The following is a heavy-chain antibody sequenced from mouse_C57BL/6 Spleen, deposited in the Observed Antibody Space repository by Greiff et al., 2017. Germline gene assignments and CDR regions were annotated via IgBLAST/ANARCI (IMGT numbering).Heavy chain of an antibody. CDR3: ARVDRVVRFDY. CDR2: IYPGDGDT. Sequence: QVQLKESGAELVKPGASVKISCKASGYAFSSYWMNWVKQRPGKGLEWIGQIYPGDGDTNYNGKFKGKATLTADKSSSTAFMQLSSLTSEYSAVYFCARVDRVVRFDYWVQGTTLTVSS. CDR1: GYAFSSYW. D-gene: IGHD3-3*01. V-gene: IGHV1-80*01. J-gene: IGHJ2*01.